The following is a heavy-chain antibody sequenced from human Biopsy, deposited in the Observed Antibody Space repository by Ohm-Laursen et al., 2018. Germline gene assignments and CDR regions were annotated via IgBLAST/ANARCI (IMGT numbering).Heavy chain of an antibody. CDR1: GFTVSDNH. CDR3: ARGPGKLWSGYYT. CDR2: IYSDGNT. Sequence: SLRLSCSASGFTVSDNHISWIRQAPGKGLQWVSLIYSDGNTYYADPAKGRFTISRDIPRNTLYLQMNSLRAEDTAVYYCARGPGKLWSGYYTWGQGSLVSVSS. D-gene: IGHD3-3*01. J-gene: IGHJ5*02. V-gene: IGHV3-53*01.